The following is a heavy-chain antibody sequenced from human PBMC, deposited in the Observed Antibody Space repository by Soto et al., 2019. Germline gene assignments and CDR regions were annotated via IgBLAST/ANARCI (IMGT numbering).Heavy chain of an antibody. Sequence: QVQLQESGPGLVEPSETLSLTCTVSGGSISSFYWSWIRQPAGKGLEWIGRIDSGGRNNFNPSLKRRVTMSVDTSKIPFSLRLSSVTAADTAMYYCARGSCRWDYWGQGTLVTVP. J-gene: IGHJ4*02. D-gene: IGHD1-26*01. CDR1: GGSISSFY. CDR2: IDSGGRN. V-gene: IGHV4-4*07. CDR3: ARGSCRWDY.